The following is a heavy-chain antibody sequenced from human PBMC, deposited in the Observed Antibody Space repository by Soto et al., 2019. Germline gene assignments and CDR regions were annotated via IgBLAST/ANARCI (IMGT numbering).Heavy chain of an antibody. V-gene: IGHV1-8*01. D-gene: IGHD3-10*01. CDR3: ARGLGDYYISGSFDL. Sequence: QVPLVQSGAEVKKPGASVKVSCKASGYIFTNDDINWVRQATGQGLEWMGWMNPNSGNTGYAQKFQGRVTMTRSTSISTAYMELSSLRSEDTAVYYCARGLGDYYISGSFDLWGRGTLVTVSS. CDR1: GYIFTNDD. J-gene: IGHJ2*01. CDR2: MNPNSGNT.